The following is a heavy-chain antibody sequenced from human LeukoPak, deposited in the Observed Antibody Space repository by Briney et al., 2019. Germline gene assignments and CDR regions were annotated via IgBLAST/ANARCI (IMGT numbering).Heavy chain of an antibody. CDR3: ASPKDSSSWSIDY. D-gene: IGHD6-13*01. CDR2: ISSSSSYI. J-gene: IGHJ4*02. V-gene: IGHV3-21*01. Sequence: PGGSLRLSCAPSGFIFGNYGMIWVRQAPGKGLEWVSSISSSSSYIYYADSVKGRFTISRDNAKNSLYLQMNSLRAEDTAVYYCASPKDSSSWSIDYWGQGTLVTVSS. CDR1: GFIFGNYG.